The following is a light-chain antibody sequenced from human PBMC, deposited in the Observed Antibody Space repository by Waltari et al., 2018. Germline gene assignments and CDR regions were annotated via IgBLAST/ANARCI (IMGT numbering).Light chain of an antibody. Sequence: DIVMTQSPDFLAVSLGERATINCKTSQRVLDRSKTKNYLAWYQQKPGQLPKLLIYWASTRESGVPDRFSGSGTGTEFTLTISSLQAEDVAVYYCQQYQSAPPEYAFGQGTKLEI. J-gene: IGKJ2*01. V-gene: IGKV4-1*01. CDR2: WAS. CDR3: QQYQSAPPEYA. CDR1: QRVLDRSKTKNY.